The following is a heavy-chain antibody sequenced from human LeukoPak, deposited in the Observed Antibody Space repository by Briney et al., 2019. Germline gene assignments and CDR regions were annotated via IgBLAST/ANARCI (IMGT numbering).Heavy chain of an antibody. Sequence: GASVKVSCKASGYTLSNFGISWVRQAPGQGLEWMGWLSASNGNTNYAQKVQGRVTMTTDTSTNTAYLELTSLRSDDTAVYYCARDLRELMGGDYYFDYWGQGTLVTVSS. V-gene: IGHV1-18*01. CDR1: GYTLSNFG. D-gene: IGHD2-8*01. CDR3: ARDLRELMGGDYYFDY. CDR2: LSASNGNT. J-gene: IGHJ4*02.